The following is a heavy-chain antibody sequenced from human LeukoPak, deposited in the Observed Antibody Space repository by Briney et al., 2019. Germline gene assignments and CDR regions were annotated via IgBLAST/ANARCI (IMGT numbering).Heavy chain of an antibody. CDR1: GFTFSSYE. D-gene: IGHD2-2*01. J-gene: IGHJ6*04. Sequence: GGSLRLSCAASGFTFSSYEMNWVRQAPGKGLEWVSYISSSGSTIYYADSVKGRFTISRDNAKNSLYLQMNSLRAEDTAVYYCARSYCSSTSCYPQDYGMVVWGKGTAVTVSS. V-gene: IGHV3-48*03. CDR3: ARSYCSSTSCYPQDYGMVV. CDR2: ISSSGSTI.